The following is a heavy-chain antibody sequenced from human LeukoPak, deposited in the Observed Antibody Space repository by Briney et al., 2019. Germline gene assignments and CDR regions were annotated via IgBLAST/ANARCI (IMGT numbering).Heavy chain of an antibody. CDR3: AEDETRDAYNLGATDY. D-gene: IGHD5-24*01. V-gene: IGHV3-30*18. Sequence: GGSLRLSCAASGFTSSSYGMHWVRQAPGKGLEWVAVLSYDGRNKYYADSLKGRFTISRDNSKNTLFLQMNSLRAEDTAVYYCAEDETRDAYNLGATDYWGQGTLVTVSS. CDR1: GFTSSSYG. J-gene: IGHJ4*02. CDR2: LSYDGRNK.